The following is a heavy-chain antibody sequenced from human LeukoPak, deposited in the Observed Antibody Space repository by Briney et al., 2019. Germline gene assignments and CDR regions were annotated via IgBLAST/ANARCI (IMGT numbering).Heavy chain of an antibody. Sequence: GGSLRLSCAASGFTFSSYSMNWVRQAPGKGLEWVSYISSSSSTIYYADSVKGRFTISRDNAKNSLYLQMNSLRAEDTAVYYCVRVRARNYYYYGMDVWGQGTTVTVSS. V-gene: IGHV3-48*04. CDR3: VRVRARNYYYYGMDV. D-gene: IGHD5-12*01. CDR1: GFTFSSYS. CDR2: ISSSSSTI. J-gene: IGHJ6*02.